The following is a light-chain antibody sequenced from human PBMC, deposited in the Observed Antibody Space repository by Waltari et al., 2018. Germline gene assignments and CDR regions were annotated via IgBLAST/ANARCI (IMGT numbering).Light chain of an antibody. CDR1: QSIRSY. J-gene: IGKJ2*01. CDR3: QQGYSTPRT. CDR2: AES. Sequence: DIQMTQSPSSLSASVGDRVPITFRASQSIRSYLNWYQQKPVQATTLLIYAESSLQSGVPSRFSGSGSGTDFTLTISSLQPEDFATYYCQQGYSTPRTFGQGTNLEIK. V-gene: IGKV1-39*01.